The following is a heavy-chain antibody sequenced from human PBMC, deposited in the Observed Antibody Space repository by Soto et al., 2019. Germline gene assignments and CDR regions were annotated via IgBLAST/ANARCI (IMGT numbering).Heavy chain of an antibody. D-gene: IGHD3-10*01. Sequence: ASVKVSCKSSGYTFTSYYMHWVRQAPGQGFEWMGIINPSGGSTSYAQKFQGRVTMTRDTSTSTVYMELSSLRSEDTAVYYCARDLSGSGSRYYYYGMDVWGQGTTVIVSS. CDR2: INPSGGST. J-gene: IGHJ6*02. V-gene: IGHV1-46*01. CDR3: ARDLSGSGSRYYYYGMDV. CDR1: GYTFTSYY.